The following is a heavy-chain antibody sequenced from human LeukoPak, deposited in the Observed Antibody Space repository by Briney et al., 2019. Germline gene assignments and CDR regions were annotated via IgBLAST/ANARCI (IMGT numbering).Heavy chain of an antibody. CDR3: ARVGPSPYFDY. CDR2: MNPNSGNT. J-gene: IGHJ4*02. V-gene: IGHV1-8*03. CDR1: GYTFTSYD. Sequence: VASVKVSCKASGYTFTSYDINWVRQATGQGLEWMGWMNPNSGNTGYAQKFQGRVTITRNTSISTAYMELSSLRSEDTAVYYCARVGPSPYFDYWGQGTLVAVSS. D-gene: IGHD3/OR15-3a*01.